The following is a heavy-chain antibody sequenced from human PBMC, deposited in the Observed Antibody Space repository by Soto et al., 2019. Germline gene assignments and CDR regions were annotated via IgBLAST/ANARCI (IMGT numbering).Heavy chain of an antibody. J-gene: IGHJ4*02. CDR1: GLTFSSYA. D-gene: IGHD2-2*01. CDR2: ISGSGGST. V-gene: IGHV3-23*01. Sequence: GGSLRLSCAASGLTFSSYAMSWVRQAPGKGLEWVSAISGSGGSTYYADSVKGRFTISRDNSKNTLYLQMNSLRAEDTAVYYCAKDARVVVPAAIGVIDYWGQGTLVTVS. CDR3: AKDARVVVPAAIGVIDY.